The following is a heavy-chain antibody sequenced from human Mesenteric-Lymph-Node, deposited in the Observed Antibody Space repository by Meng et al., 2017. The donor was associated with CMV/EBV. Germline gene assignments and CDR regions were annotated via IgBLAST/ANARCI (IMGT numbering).Heavy chain of an antibody. J-gene: IGHJ6*02. Sequence: SETLSLTCTVSGGPVSSGSYYWSWIRQPPGKGLEWIGYIYYSGSPNYNPSLKSRVTISVDRSKNQFSLKLNSVTAADTAVYYCARETWIEGYYYYGLDVWGQGTTVTVSS. V-gene: IGHV4-61*01. D-gene: IGHD1-1*01. CDR2: IYYSGSP. CDR1: GGPVSSGSYY. CDR3: ARETWIEGYYYYGLDV.